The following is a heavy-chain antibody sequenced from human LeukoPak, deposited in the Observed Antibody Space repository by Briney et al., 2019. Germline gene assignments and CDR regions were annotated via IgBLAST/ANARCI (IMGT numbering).Heavy chain of an antibody. CDR2: INHSGST. D-gene: IGHD2-2*01. Sequence: ETLSLTCAVYGGSFSGYYWSWIRQPPGKGLEWIGEINHSGSTNYNPSLKSRVTISVDTSKNQFSLKLSSVTAADTAVYYCARGRRYCSSTSCYGVFFDYWGQGTLVTVSS. J-gene: IGHJ4*02. V-gene: IGHV4-34*01. CDR3: ARGRRYCSSTSCYGVFFDY. CDR1: GGSFSGYY.